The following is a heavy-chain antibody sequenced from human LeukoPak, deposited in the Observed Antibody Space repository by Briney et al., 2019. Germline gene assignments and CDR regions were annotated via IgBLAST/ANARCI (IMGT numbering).Heavy chain of an antibody. D-gene: IGHD3-22*01. J-gene: IGHJ4*02. CDR3: GAYYGSSGYYY. V-gene: IGHV4-34*01. Sequence: SETLSFTCAVYGGSFSGYYWSWIRQPPGKGLEWIGEINHSGSTNYNPSLKSRVTISVDTSKNQFSLKLSSVTAADTAVYYCGAYYGSSGYYYWGQGTLVTVSS. CDR2: INHSGST. CDR1: GGSFSGYY.